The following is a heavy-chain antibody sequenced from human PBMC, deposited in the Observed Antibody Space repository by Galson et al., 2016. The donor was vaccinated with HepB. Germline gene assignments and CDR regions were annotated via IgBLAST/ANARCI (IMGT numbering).Heavy chain of an antibody. CDR2: INPSDGST. D-gene: IGHD1-26*01. Sequence: SVKVSCKASGYSFTSYYMHWVRQAPGQGLEWMGIINPSDGSTNYAQKFQGRVTMTRDTSTSTVYTELRGLRSEDTAVYFCARVFRVGTTNFDYWGQGTLVTVSS. J-gene: IGHJ4*02. CDR3: ARVFRVGTTNFDY. CDR1: GYSFTSYY. V-gene: IGHV1-46*01.